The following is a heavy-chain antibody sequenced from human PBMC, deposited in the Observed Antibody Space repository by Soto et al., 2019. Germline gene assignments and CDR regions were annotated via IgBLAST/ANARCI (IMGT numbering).Heavy chain of an antibody. V-gene: IGHV3-21*01. J-gene: IGHJ4*02. CDR2: ISSSSSYR. CDR3: ARDLPEIAAAGVLDFDY. D-gene: IGHD6-13*01. Sequence: GGSLRLSCAASGFTFSSYSMNWVRQAPGKGLEWVSSISSSSSYRYYADSVKGRFTISRDNAKNSLYLQMNSLRAEDTAVYYCARDLPEIAAAGVLDFDYWGQGTLVTV. CDR1: GFTFSSYS.